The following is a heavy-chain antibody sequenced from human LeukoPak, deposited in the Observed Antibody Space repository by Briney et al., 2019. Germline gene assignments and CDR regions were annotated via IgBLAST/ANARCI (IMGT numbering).Heavy chain of an antibody. CDR2: INQDGTEK. Sequence: PGGSLTLSCGASGFTFSRSWMSWVRQAPGQGLEWVAHINQDGTEKYSVDSVKGRFTISRDNAKNSLYLQMHSLRAEDTAVYYCASASFYDSTSYGCDFWGQGTLVTVSS. J-gene: IGHJ4*02. CDR3: ASASFYDSTSYGCDF. CDR1: GFTFSRSW. D-gene: IGHD3-22*01. V-gene: IGHV3-7*05.